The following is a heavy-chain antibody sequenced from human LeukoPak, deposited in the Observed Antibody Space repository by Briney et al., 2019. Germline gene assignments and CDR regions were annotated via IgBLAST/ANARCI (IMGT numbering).Heavy chain of an antibody. CDR1: GFTFNTYS. CDR2: ISSSSAYI. V-gene: IGHV3-21*04. J-gene: IGHJ4*02. CDR3: ASGLNTVTVPFDY. Sequence: GGSLRLSCAASGFTFNTYSMNWVRQAPGKGLEWVSAISSSSAYIYYAESVKGRFTISRDNAKNSLYLQMNSLRAEDTAVYYRASGLNTVTVPFDYWGQGTLVTVSS. D-gene: IGHD4-17*01.